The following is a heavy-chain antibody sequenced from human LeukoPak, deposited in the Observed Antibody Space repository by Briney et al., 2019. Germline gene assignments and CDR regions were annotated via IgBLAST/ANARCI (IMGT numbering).Heavy chain of an antibody. CDR1: GFTVSSNY. CDR3: AGEQGYCSSTSCPPSY. V-gene: IGHV3-53*05. CDR2: IYSGGTI. J-gene: IGHJ4*02. Sequence: GGSLRLSCAASGFTVSSNYMSWVRQAPGKGLEWVSIIYSGGTIYYADSVKGRFTISRDSSKNTVFLQMNSLRSEDTAVYYCAGEQGYCSSTSCPPSYWGQGTLVTVSS. D-gene: IGHD2-2*01.